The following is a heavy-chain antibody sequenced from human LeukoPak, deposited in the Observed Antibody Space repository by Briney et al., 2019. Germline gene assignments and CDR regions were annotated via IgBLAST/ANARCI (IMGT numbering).Heavy chain of an antibody. D-gene: IGHD6-19*01. J-gene: IGHJ5*02. V-gene: IGHV4-34*01. CDR2: INHSGST. CDR3: ARGLQWLVRGSCWFDP. Sequence: SETLSLTCAVYGGSFSGYYGSWIRQPPGKGLEWIGEINHSGSTNYNPALKSRVTISVDTSKNQFSLKLSSLTAADTAVYYCARGLQWLVRGSCWFDPWGQGTLVTVSS. CDR1: GGSFSGYY.